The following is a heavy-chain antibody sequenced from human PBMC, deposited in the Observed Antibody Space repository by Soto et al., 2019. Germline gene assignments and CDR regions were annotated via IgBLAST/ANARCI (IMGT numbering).Heavy chain of an antibody. Sequence: SVKVSCKASGGTFSSYAISWLLHAPGQGLEWMGGIIPIFGTANYAQKFQGRVTITADKSTSTAYMELSSLRSEDTAVYYCARGYCSSTSCWFDPWGQGTLVTVSS. D-gene: IGHD2-2*01. CDR1: GGTFSSYA. CDR2: IIPIFGTA. J-gene: IGHJ5*02. CDR3: ARGYCSSTSCWFDP. V-gene: IGHV1-69*06.